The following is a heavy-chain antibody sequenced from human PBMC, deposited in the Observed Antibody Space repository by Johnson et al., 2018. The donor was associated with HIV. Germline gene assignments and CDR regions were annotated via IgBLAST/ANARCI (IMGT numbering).Heavy chain of an antibody. CDR3: AKAQRNYRGASDI. V-gene: IGHV3-30*02. CDR2: IRYDGSNG. Sequence: VQLVESGGGVVQPGRSLRLSCAVSGFTFRTYAMHWVRQAPGKGLEWVAFIRYDGSNGYYVDSVEGRFTISRDNSNNTLFLQMNSLRSEDTAVYYCAKAQRNYRGASDIWGQGTRVTVSS. CDR1: GFTFRTYA. J-gene: IGHJ3*02. D-gene: IGHD1-7*01.